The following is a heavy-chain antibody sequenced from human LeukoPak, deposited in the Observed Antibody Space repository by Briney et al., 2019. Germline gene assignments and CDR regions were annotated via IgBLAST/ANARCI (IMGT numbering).Heavy chain of an antibody. CDR3: ARYSGWFDP. CDR1: GGSISRRSYF. D-gene: IGHD2-21*01. J-gene: IGHJ5*02. CDR2: ICYSGGT. Sequence: PSETLSLTCTVSGGSISRRSYFWDWIRQPPGRGLEWIGNICYSGGTYYNPSLKSRVTISVDTSKNQFSLKLSSVTAADTAVYYCARYSGWFDPWGQGTLVTVSS. V-gene: IGHV4-39*07.